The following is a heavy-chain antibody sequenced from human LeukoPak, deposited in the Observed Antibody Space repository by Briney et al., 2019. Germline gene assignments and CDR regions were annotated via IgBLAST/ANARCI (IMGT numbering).Heavy chain of an antibody. D-gene: IGHD5-12*01. Sequence: GGSLKLSCAASGFTFSGSAMHWVRQASGKGLEWVGRIRSKANSYATAYAASVKGRFTISRDDSKNTAYLQMNSLKTEDTAVYYCTRLVGGLSGYDPEGDFDYWGQGTLVTVSS. J-gene: IGHJ4*02. CDR1: GFTFSGSA. CDR2: IRSKANSYAT. CDR3: TRLVGGLSGYDPEGDFDY. V-gene: IGHV3-73*01.